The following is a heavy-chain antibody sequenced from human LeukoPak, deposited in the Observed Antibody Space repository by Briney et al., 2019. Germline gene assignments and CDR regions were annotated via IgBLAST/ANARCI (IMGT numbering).Heavy chain of an antibody. CDR2: INGDGSST. Sequence: GGSPRLSCAASGFTFSSYWMNWVRQAPGKGLVWVSRINGDGSSTNYADSVKGRFTISRDNSKNTLYLQMNSLRAEDTAVYYCARRAGGYSHPYDYWGQGILVTVSS. V-gene: IGHV3-74*01. D-gene: IGHD4-23*01. J-gene: IGHJ4*02. CDR1: GFTFSSYW. CDR3: ARRAGGYSHPYDY.